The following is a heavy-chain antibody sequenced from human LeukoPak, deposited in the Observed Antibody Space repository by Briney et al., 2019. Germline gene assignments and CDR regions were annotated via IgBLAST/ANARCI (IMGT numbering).Heavy chain of an antibody. V-gene: IGHV3-30-3*01. Sequence: PGGSLRLSCAASGFTFSNAWMSWVRQAPGKGLEWVAVISYDGSNKYYADSVKGRFTISRDNSKNTLYLQMNSLRAEDTAVYYCARVPLPPLTLRYFDWLSWEDAFDIWGQGTMVTVSS. D-gene: IGHD3-9*01. CDR2: ISYDGSNK. CDR3: ARVPLPPLTLRYFDWLSWEDAFDI. J-gene: IGHJ3*02. CDR1: GFTFSNAW.